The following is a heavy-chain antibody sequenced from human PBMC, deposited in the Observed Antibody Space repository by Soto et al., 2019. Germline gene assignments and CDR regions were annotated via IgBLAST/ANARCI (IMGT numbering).Heavy chain of an antibody. D-gene: IGHD3-3*01. V-gene: IGHV3-23*01. J-gene: IGHJ4*02. CDR1: GFTFSSYA. CDR3: AKGPIFGVENIYDY. Sequence: EVQLLESGGGLLQPGGSLRLSCAASGFTFSSYAMSWVRQAPGKGLEWVSGMSGSGGSAYYADSGKGRFTISRDNSKKTLYLQMNSMRAEATAVYYCAKGPIFGVENIYDYWGQGTLVTVSS. CDR2: MSGSGGSA.